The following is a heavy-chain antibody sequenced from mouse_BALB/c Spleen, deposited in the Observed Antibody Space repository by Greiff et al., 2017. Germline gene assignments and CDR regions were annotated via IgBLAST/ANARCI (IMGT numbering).Heavy chain of an antibody. Sequence: QVQLQQSGAELVKPGASVKLSCKASGYTFTSYWMHWVKQRPGQGLEWIGEIYPSDSYTNYNQKFKGKATLTVDKSSSTAYMQLSSLTSVDSAFFYCASALDYWGQGTTLTVSS. V-gene: IGHV1-69*02. CDR2: IYPSDSYT. CDR3: ASALDY. J-gene: IGHJ2*01. CDR1: GYTFTSYW.